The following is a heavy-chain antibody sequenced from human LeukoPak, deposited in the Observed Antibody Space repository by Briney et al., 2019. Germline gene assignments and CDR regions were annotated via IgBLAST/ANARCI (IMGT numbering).Heavy chain of an antibody. CDR1: GYTFTGYY. D-gene: IGHD6-19*01. CDR2: INPNSGGT. V-gene: IGHV1-2*02. Sequence: GASVKVPCKASGYTFTGYYMHWVRQAPGQGLEWMGWINPNSGGTNHAQKFQGRVTMTRDTSISTAYMELSRLRSDDTAVYYCAVAGTVVAFWGQGTLVTVSS. J-gene: IGHJ4*02. CDR3: AVAGTVVAF.